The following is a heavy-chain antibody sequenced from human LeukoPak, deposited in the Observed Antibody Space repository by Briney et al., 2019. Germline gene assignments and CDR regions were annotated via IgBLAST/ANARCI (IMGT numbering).Heavy chain of an antibody. CDR3: ARVSSSSWWALDY. Sequence: ETLSLTCAVSGDSISSSNWWSWVRQPPGKGLVWVSRINTDGSSTSYADSVKGRFTISRDNAKNTLYLQMNSLRAEDTAVYYCARVSSSSWWALDYWGQGTLVTVSS. J-gene: IGHJ4*02. CDR2: INTDGSST. D-gene: IGHD6-13*01. CDR1: GDSISSSNW. V-gene: IGHV3-74*01.